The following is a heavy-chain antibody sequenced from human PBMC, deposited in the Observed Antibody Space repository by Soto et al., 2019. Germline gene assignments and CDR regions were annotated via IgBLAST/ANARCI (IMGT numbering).Heavy chain of an antibody. D-gene: IGHD3-10*01. Sequence: SATVSLTCTFSGGSINDFFWSWIRQPPGKGLEWIGYVYYLGSTDYNPSLKSRVSISLDTSKKRFSLKLSSLTVADTAVCYCARDRYSGSGSPYPAFWGPGTLVTVSS. CDR1: GGSINDFF. J-gene: IGHJ4*02. CDR3: ARDRYSGSGSPYPAF. CDR2: VYYLGST. V-gene: IGHV4-59*01.